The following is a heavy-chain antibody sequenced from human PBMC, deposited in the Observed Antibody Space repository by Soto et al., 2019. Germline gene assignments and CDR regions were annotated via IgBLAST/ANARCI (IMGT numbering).Heavy chain of an antibody. J-gene: IGHJ1*01. V-gene: IGHV3-23*01. CDR2: IGGSGRPT. Sequence: RQAPGKGLEWVSGIGGSGRPTYYADSVKRRFTISRDNSNTTLFLQMNSLRAEDTAVYCIAKDLYYYCSGYVLWWGQGTLVTVSS. D-gene: IGHD3-22*01. CDR3: AKDLYYYCSGYVLW.